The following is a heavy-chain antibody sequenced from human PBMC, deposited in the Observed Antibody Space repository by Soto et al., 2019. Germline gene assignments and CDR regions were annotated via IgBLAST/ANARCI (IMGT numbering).Heavy chain of an antibody. CDR1: GFTFSSYW. CDR3: ARLQCTNGVCYTGHDAFDI. V-gene: IGHV3-7*02. Sequence: GSLRLSCAASGFTFSSYWMSWVRQAPGKGLEWVANIKQDGSEKYYVDSVKGRFTISRDNAKNSLYLQMNSLRAEDTAVYYCARLQCTNGVCYTGHDAFDIWAQGTMVTVSS. CDR2: IKQDGSEK. J-gene: IGHJ3*02. D-gene: IGHD2-8*01.